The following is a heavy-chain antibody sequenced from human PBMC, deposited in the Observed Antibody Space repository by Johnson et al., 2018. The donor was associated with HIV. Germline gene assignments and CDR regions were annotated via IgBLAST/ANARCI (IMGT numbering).Heavy chain of an antibody. J-gene: IGHJ3*01. Sequence: EVQLVESWGDSVQPGGSLRLSCAASGFSFSNFDMHWVRQDIGSRLEWVSGVDIAGNTYYAGSVKDRFTISRDTAKESLFLQVKSLTAGDSALYYCVRGSYDGDAFDFWGRGTLVTVSS. CDR2: VDIAGNT. CDR3: VRGSYDGDAFDF. CDR1: GFSFSNFD. D-gene: IGHD1-26*01. V-gene: IGHV3-13*01.